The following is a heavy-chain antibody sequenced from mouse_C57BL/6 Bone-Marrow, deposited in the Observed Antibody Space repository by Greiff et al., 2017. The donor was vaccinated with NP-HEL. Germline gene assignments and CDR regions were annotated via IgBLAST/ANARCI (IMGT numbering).Heavy chain of an antibody. Sequence: EVQLQQSGAELVRPGASVKLSCTASGFNIKDDYMHWVKQRPEQGLEWIGWIVPENGDTEYASKFQGKATITADTSSNTAYLQLSSLTSEDTAVYYCTTRLHYYGSSYYYFDYWGQGTTLTVSS. CDR2: IVPENGDT. V-gene: IGHV14-4*01. CDR3: TTRLHYYGSSYYYFDY. J-gene: IGHJ2*01. CDR1: GFNIKDDY. D-gene: IGHD1-1*01.